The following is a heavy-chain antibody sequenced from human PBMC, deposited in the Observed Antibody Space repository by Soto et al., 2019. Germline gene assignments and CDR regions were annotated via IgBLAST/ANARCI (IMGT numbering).Heavy chain of an antibody. V-gene: IGHV4-59*08. Sequence: QVQLQESGPGLLKPSETLALTCTVSYASINNYHWTWIRQPPGKGLEWIAYIYYTGTNNFNPSLTRRVTTSMKASKNQFSLKLRSVPASDSAVYYCATLRGLGEVSPYFDSWGKGRMVIVSS. CDR2: IYYTGTN. CDR1: YASINNYH. J-gene: IGHJ4*02. D-gene: IGHD3-10*01. CDR3: ATLRGLGEVSPYFDS.